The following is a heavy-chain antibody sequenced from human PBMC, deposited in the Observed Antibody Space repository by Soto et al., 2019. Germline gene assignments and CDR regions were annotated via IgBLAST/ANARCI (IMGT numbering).Heavy chain of an antibody. CDR2: IYYSGST. Sequence: SETLSLTCTVSGGSISSYYWSWIRQPPGKGLEWIGYIYYSGSTNYNPSLRSRVTISVDTSKNQFSLKLSSVTAADTAVYYCARGSLTIFGVVSRRYNWFDPWGQGTLVTVSS. CDR1: GGSISSYY. D-gene: IGHD3-3*01. J-gene: IGHJ5*02. V-gene: IGHV4-59*01. CDR3: ARGSLTIFGVVSRRYNWFDP.